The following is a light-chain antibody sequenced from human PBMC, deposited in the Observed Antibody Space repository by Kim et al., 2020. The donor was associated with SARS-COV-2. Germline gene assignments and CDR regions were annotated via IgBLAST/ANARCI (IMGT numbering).Light chain of an antibody. Sequence: SASVGDRVTMTCRASQDISSWLAWYQQKPGQAPKLLIYTASSLQSGVPSRFSGSGSGTVFTLTISSLQPEDFATYFCQQGNSVPYTFGQGTKLEI. CDR2: TAS. V-gene: IGKV1-12*01. CDR3: QQGNSVPYT. J-gene: IGKJ2*01. CDR1: QDISSW.